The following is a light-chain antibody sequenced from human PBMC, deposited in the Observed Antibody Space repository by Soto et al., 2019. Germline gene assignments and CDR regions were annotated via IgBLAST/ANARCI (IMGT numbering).Light chain of an antibody. CDR1: SSDVGGYNY. Sequence: QSALTQPASVSGSPGQSITISCTGTSSDVGGYNYVSWYQQHPGKAPKVMIYEVSNRPAGVSNRFSGSKSGNTASLTISGLQAEDEADYYGRGYTSGSTFVFGGGTRLTV. V-gene: IGLV2-14*01. J-gene: IGLJ3*02. CDR2: EVS. CDR3: RGYTSGSTFV.